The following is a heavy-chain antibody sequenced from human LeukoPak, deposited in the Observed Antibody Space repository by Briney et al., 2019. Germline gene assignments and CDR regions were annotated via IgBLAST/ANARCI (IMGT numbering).Heavy chain of an antibody. Sequence: GASVKVSCKVSGYTLTELSMHWVRQAPGKGLEWMGGFDPEDGETIYAQKFQGRVTMTEDTSTDTAYMELSSLRSEDTAVYYCATDSTIFGVVITFDPWGQGTLVTVSS. V-gene: IGHV1-24*01. D-gene: IGHD3-3*01. CDR2: FDPEDGET. CDR3: ATDSTIFGVVITFDP. J-gene: IGHJ5*02. CDR1: GYTLTELS.